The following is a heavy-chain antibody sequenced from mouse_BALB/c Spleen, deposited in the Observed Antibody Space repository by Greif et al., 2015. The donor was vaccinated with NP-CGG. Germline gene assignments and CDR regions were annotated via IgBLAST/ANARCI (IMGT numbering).Heavy chain of an antibody. CDR2: ISDGGSYT. D-gene: IGHD1-1*01. Sequence: EVKLMESGGGLVKPGGSLKLSCAASGFTFSDYYMYWVRQTPEKRLEWVATISDGGSYTYYPDSVKGRFTISRDNAKNNLYLQMSSLKSEDTAMYYCASPHYYGSFYAMDYWGQGTSVTVSS. V-gene: IGHV5-4*02. J-gene: IGHJ4*01. CDR3: ASPHYYGSFYAMDY. CDR1: GFTFSDYY.